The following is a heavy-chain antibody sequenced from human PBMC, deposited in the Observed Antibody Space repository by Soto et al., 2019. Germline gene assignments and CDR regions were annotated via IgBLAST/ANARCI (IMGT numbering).Heavy chain of an antibody. CDR1: GFTFSNYG. V-gene: IGHV3-30*18. CDR3: AKARTYYDFWSGYFDY. D-gene: IGHD3-3*01. Sequence: QVQLVESGGGVVQPGRSLRLSCAASGFTFSNYGMHWVRQAPGKGLEWVAVTSYDGSKKYYADSVKGRFTISRDNSKNTVYLQMNSLRTEDTAVYYCAKARTYYDFWSGYFDYWGQGAVVTVSS. J-gene: IGHJ4*02. CDR2: TSYDGSKK.